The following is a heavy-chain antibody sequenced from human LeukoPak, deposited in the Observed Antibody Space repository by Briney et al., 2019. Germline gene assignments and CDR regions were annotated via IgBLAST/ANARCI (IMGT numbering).Heavy chain of an antibody. CDR3: AREPTYEGLVY. V-gene: IGHV3-7*01. D-gene: IGHD3-16*01. CDR1: GLTFSNYW. J-gene: IGHJ4*02. Sequence: PGGSLRLSCGVSGLTFSNYWLSWVRQPPGKGLEGVATISQDGSEKFYVDSVKGRFSISRDNALSSLYLQMNSLRPEDTAVYYCAREPTYEGLVYWGQGTLVTVSS. CDR2: ISQDGSEK.